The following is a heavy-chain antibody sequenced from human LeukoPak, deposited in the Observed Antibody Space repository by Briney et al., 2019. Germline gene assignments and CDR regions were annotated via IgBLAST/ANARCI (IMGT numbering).Heavy chain of an antibody. CDR2: IIPIFGTA. V-gene: IGHV1-69*13. CDR1: GGTFSSYA. Sequence: ASVKVSCKASGGTFSSYAFSWVRQAPGQGLEWMGGIIPIFGTANYAQKFQGRVTITADESTSTAYMELSSLRSEDTAVYYCARGASRSTYYDFWSDDAFDIWGQGTMVTVSS. J-gene: IGHJ3*02. CDR3: ARGASRSTYYDFWSDDAFDI. D-gene: IGHD3-3*01.